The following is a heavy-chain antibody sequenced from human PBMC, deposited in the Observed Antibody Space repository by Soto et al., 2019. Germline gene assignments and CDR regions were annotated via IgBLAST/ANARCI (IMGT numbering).Heavy chain of an antibody. Sequence: GGSLRLSCAASGFTVSSNYMSWVRQAPGKGLEWVSVIYSGGSTYYADSVKGRFTISRDNSKNTLYLQMNSLRAEDTAVYYCAREEYSSIWTTLGAFDIWGQGTMVTVSS. CDR3: AREEYSSIWTTLGAFDI. V-gene: IGHV3-66*01. CDR2: IYSGGST. J-gene: IGHJ3*02. CDR1: GFTVSSNY. D-gene: IGHD6-13*01.